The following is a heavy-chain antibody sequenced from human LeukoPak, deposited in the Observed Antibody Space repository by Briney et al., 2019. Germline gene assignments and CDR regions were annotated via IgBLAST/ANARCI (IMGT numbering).Heavy chain of an antibody. Sequence: PSETLSLTCTVSGGSVSSTTYFWRWIRQPPGKGLEWIASINYSGSTYYNPSLKSRVTISVDTSENQFSLKLSSVTAADTAVYYCARYVVYGSGKYYFDYWGQGTLVIVSS. V-gene: IGHV4-39*01. D-gene: IGHD3-10*01. CDR3: ARYVVYGSGKYYFDY. CDR2: INYSGST. CDR1: GGSVSSTTYF. J-gene: IGHJ4*02.